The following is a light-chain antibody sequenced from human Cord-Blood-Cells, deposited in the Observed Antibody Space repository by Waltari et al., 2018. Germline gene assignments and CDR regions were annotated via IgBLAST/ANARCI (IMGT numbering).Light chain of an antibody. CDR2: AAS. V-gene: IGKV1-39*01. Sequence: DIQMTQSPSSLSASVGDRVTITCRASQSIISNLNCYQQKPGKAPKLLFYAASSLQSGVPSRFSGSGSGTDFTLTISSLQSEDFAVYYCQQSYSTPRTFGQGTKVEIK. CDR3: QQSYSTPRT. J-gene: IGKJ1*01. CDR1: QSIISN.